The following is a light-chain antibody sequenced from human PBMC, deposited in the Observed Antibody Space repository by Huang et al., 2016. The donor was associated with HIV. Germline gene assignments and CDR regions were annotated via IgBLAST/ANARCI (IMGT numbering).Light chain of an antibody. CDR3: QQYYSTPSWT. Sequence: DIVMTQSPDSLAGSLGERATIHCKSRQSVLISSNNENYLAWYQQHPGQPPKLLICEESTRESGVPDRFSSSGSGTDFTLTISSLQAEDVAVYYCQQYYSTPSWTFGQGTKVEIK. CDR1: QSVLISSNNENY. CDR2: EES. J-gene: IGKJ1*01. V-gene: IGKV4-1*01.